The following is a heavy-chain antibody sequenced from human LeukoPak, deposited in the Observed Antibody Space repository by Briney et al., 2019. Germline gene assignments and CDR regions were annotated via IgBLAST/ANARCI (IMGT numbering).Heavy chain of an antibody. CDR1: GITLSNYG. J-gene: IGHJ5*02. CDR3: ARGDSSST. CDR2: ISGSGGST. V-gene: IGHV3-23*01. D-gene: IGHD6-6*01. Sequence: GGSLRLSCAVSGITLSNYGMSWVRQAPGRGLEWVAGISGSGGSTNYADSVKGRFTISRDNPKNTLYLQMNSLRAEDTAVYYCARGDSSSTWGQGTLVTVSS.